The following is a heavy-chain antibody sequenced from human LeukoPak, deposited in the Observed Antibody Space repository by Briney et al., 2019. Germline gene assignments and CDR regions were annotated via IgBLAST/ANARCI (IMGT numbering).Heavy chain of an antibody. CDR3: ARGRTFYEPTRYFDL. Sequence: ASVKVSCKASGYTFTSYGISWVRQAPEQGLEWMGWISDHNGNTNYAQKFQGRVTMTRDMSTSTVYMELSSLRSEDTAVYYCARGRTFYEPTRYFDLWGRGTLVTVSS. CDR1: GYTFTSYG. J-gene: IGHJ2*01. V-gene: IGHV1-18*01. CDR2: ISDHNGNT. D-gene: IGHD2/OR15-2a*01.